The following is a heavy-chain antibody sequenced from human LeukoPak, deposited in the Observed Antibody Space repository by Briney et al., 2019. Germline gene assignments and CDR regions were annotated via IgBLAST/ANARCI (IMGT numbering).Heavy chain of an antibody. CDR2: IHHSGSA. V-gene: IGHV4-4*02. Sequence: SETLSLTCAVSGGSISSSNWWSRVRQPPGKGLEWIAEIHHSGSANYNPSLKSRVIILGDKSKIQFSLKLSSVTAADTAVYYCARVNDSSGLIPDYWGQGTLVTVSS. CDR3: ARVNDSSGLIPDY. D-gene: IGHD3-22*01. J-gene: IGHJ4*02. CDR1: GGSISSSNW.